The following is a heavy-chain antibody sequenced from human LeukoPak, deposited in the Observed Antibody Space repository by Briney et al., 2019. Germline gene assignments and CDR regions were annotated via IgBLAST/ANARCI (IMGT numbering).Heavy chain of an antibody. V-gene: IGHV3-23*01. CDR3: ARAFNSWYHYFDY. J-gene: IGHJ4*02. CDR1: GFTFSSYA. Sequence: GGSLRLSCAASGFTFSSYAMNWVRQAPGKGLEWVSAISGSGSSTYYADSVKGRFTISRDNATNTLYLQMNSLRAEDTAVYYCARAFNSWYHYFDYWGQGSLVTVSS. CDR2: ISGSGSST. D-gene: IGHD6-13*01.